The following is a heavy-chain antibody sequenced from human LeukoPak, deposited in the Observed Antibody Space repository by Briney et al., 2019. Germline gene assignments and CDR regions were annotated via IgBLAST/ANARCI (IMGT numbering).Heavy chain of an antibody. CDR2: IYHSGST. D-gene: IGHD1-1*01. CDR1: GGSISSGGYY. J-gene: IGHJ4*02. V-gene: IGHV4-30-2*01. Sequence: PSETLSLTCTVSGGSISSGGYYWSWIRQPPGKGLEWIGYIYHSGSTYYNPSLKSRVTISVDRSKNQFSLKLSSVTAADTAVYYCARGAGTTNLDYFDYWGQGTLVTVSS. CDR3: ARGAGTTNLDYFDY.